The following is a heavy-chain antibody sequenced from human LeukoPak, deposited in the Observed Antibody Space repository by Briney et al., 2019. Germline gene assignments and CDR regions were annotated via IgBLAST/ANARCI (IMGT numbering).Heavy chain of an antibody. CDR1: GYTFTSYG. J-gene: IGHJ6*02. Sequence: GASVKVSCKASGYTFTSYGISWVRQAPGQGLEWRGWISAYNGNTNYAQKLQGRVTMTTDTSTSTAYMELRSLRSDDTAVYYCAREAGYCSSTSCLLYGMDVWGQGTTVTVSS. CDR2: ISAYNGNT. CDR3: AREAGYCSSTSCLLYGMDV. V-gene: IGHV1-18*01. D-gene: IGHD2-2*01.